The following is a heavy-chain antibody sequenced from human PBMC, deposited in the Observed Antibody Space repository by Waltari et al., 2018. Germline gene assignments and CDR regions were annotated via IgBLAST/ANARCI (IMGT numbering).Heavy chain of an antibody. CDR3: ARLGGDGYNSPGIDY. D-gene: IGHD5-12*01. J-gene: IGHJ4*02. CDR2: IDPGDSDT. Sequence: EVQLVQSGAEVKKPGESLKISCKGSGYSFTSYWIGWVRQMPGKGLEWMGSIDPGDSDTRYSPAVQGQVTISADKSISTAYLQWSSLKASDTAMYYCARLGGDGYNSPGIDYWGQGTLVTVSS. V-gene: IGHV5-51*01. CDR1: GYSFTSYW.